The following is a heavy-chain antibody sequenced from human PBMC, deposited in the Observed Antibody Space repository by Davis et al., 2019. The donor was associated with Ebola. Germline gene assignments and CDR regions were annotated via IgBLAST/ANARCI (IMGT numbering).Heavy chain of an antibody. CDR3: AKAAFRGYEYGGDALDI. CDR1: GFSFEGYA. V-gene: IGHV3-9*01. CDR2: INWNGHFI. D-gene: IGHD5-12*01. J-gene: IGHJ3*02. Sequence: GGSLRLSCAASGFSFEGYAMYWVRQAPGRGLDWVPTINWNGHFIDYADSVKGRFSVSRDNGKNSLYLQMNSLRADDTALYYCAKAAFRGYEYGGDALDIWGRGTMVTVSS.